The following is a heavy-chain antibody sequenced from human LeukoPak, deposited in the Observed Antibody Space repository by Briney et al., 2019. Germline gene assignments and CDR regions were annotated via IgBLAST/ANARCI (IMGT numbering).Heavy chain of an antibody. V-gene: IGHV1-18*01. Sequence: ASVKVSCKASGHTFTSYGISWVRQAPGQGLEWMGWISAYNGNTNYAQKLQGRVTMTTDTSTSTAYMELRSLRSDDTAVYYCASTSRAGNWFDPWGQGTLVTVSS. J-gene: IGHJ5*02. CDR2: ISAYNGNT. D-gene: IGHD3-10*01. CDR3: ASTSRAGNWFDP. CDR1: GHTFTSYG.